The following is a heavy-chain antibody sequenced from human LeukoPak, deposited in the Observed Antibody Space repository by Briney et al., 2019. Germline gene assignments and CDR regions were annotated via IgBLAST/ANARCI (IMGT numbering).Heavy chain of an antibody. CDR3: AKKYSNAWSFDH. CDR2: IRYDGSNK. CDR1: GFTFSSYG. V-gene: IGHV3-30*02. Sequence: GGSLRLSCAASGFTFSSYGMHWVRQAPGKGLEWVAFIRYDGSNKYYADSVKGRFTISRDNSKNTLYLQMNSLRAEDTAVYYCAKKYSNAWSFDHWGQGTLVTVSS. D-gene: IGHD6-6*01. J-gene: IGHJ4*02.